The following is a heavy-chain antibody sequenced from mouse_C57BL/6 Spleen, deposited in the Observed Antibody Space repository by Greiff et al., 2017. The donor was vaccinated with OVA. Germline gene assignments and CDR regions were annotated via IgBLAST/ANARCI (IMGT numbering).Heavy chain of an antibody. Sequence: QVQLQQSGPELVKPGASVKISCKASGYAFSSSWMNWVKQRPGKGLEWIGRIYPGDGDTNYNEKFKGKATLTADKSSSTAYMQLSSLTSEDSAVYVCARKDYGSSSGYFDVWGTGTTVTVAS. CDR1: GYAFSSSW. CDR2: IYPGDGDT. CDR3: ARKDYGSSSGYFDV. V-gene: IGHV1-82*01. D-gene: IGHD1-1*01. J-gene: IGHJ1*03.